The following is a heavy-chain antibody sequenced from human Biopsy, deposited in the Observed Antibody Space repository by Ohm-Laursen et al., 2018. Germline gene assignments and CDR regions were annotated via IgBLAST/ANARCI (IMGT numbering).Heavy chain of an antibody. D-gene: IGHD3-3*01. CDR1: GGSISSRNHY. V-gene: IGHV4-39*01. CDR2: VYCSGST. CDR3: ARHSLDDFWSGAHYYFDY. Sequence: SETLSLTCSVSGGSISSRNHYWGWLRQPPGKGLEWIGHVYCSGSTFYNSSLESRVTVSVDTSKNQFHLRLTSMSASDTAVYYCARHSLDDFWSGAHYYFDYWGLGTLVTVSS. J-gene: IGHJ4*02.